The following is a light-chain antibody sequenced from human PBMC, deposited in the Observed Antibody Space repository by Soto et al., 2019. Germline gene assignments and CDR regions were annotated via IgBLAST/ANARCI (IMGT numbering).Light chain of an antibody. CDR2: GAS. V-gene: IGKV1-9*01. J-gene: IGKJ4*01. Sequence: IQLTQSPSSLSASVGDSFTITCRASQGITSYLAWYQKKPGKAPNLLIYGASTLQSGVTSRFSGSGSGTDFTLTINSLQAEDFATYYCQQTRSYPSTFGEGTKVEIK. CDR3: QQTRSYPST. CDR1: QGITSY.